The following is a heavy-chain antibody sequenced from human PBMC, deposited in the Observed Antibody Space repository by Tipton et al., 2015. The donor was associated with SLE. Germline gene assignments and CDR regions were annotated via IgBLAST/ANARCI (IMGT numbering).Heavy chain of an antibody. CDR1: GYSINNAYF. CDR2: LYHSGST. J-gene: IGHJ3*02. V-gene: IGHV4-38-2*01. D-gene: IGHD4-17*01. Sequence: RLVKPSETLSLTCAVSGYSINNAYFWGWIRQPPGEGLEWIGSLYHSGSTYYTPSLKSRVTISIDTSKNQFSLKLSSVTAADTAVYYCATTVTTTASYGAFDIWGQWTMGTISS. CDR3: ATTVTTTASYGAFDI.